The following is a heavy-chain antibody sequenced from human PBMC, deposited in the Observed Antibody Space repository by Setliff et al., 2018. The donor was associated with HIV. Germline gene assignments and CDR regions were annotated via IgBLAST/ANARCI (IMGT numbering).Heavy chain of an antibody. CDR3: AAVFTGEPGRSLDY. J-gene: IGHJ4*02. Sequence: GGSLRLSCAASGFTFSSFAMSWVRQAPGKGLEWVATIKQDGSEIYYMDSVRGRFTISRDNAKNSLYLQMNSLRVEDTAVYYCAAVFTGEPGRSLDYWGQGTPVTVSS. D-gene: IGHD1-26*01. CDR1: GFTFSSFA. CDR2: IKQDGSEI. V-gene: IGHV3-7*01.